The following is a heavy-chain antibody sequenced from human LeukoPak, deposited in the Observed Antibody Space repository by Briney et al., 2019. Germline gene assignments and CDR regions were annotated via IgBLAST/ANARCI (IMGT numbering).Heavy chain of an antibody. Sequence: TGGSLRLSCAASGFTFSSYAMSWVRQAPGKGLEWVSAISGSGGSTYYADSVKGRFTISRDNSKNTLYLQMNSLRAEDTAIYYCAKDDGTYSSGWYDYWGQGTLVTVSS. CDR3: AKDDGTYSSGWYDY. CDR1: GFTFSSYA. CDR2: ISGSGGST. D-gene: IGHD6-19*01. J-gene: IGHJ4*02. V-gene: IGHV3-23*01.